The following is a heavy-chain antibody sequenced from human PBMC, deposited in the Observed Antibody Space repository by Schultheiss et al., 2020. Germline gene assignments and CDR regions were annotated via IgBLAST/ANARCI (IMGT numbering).Heavy chain of an antibody. CDR1: GFTFSSNA. V-gene: IGHV3-23*01. D-gene: IGHD1-26*01. Sequence: WGSLRLGCAASGFTFSSNAMSWVRQTPGKGLEWVSAISGSDGSTYYADSVKGRFTISRDNSKNTLRLQMNSLRAEDTAVYYCVRGEWENNWFDPWGQGTLVTVSS. CDR3: VRGEWENNWFDP. CDR2: ISGSDGST. J-gene: IGHJ5*02.